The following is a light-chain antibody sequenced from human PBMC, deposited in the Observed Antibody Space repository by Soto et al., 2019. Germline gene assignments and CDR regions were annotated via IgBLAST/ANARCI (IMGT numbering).Light chain of an antibody. CDR1: SSDVGGYNS. CDR2: EVS. V-gene: IGLV2-14*01. J-gene: IGLJ1*01. Sequence: QSALTQPASVSGSPGQSITISCTGTSSDVGGYNSVSWYQQHPGKAPKLMIYEVSHRPSGVSHRFSGPKSGNTASLTISGLQAEDEADYYCSSYTSSSLSDFGTGTKVTVL. CDR3: SSYTSSSLSD.